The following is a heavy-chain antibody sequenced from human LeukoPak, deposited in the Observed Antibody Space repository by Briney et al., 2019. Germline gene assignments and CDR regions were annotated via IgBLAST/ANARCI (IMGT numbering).Heavy chain of an antibody. CDR1: GGSISSGDYY. V-gene: IGHV4-30-4*01. CDR2: IYYSGST. CDR3: ARDRMVRGVTDWYFEL. D-gene: IGHD3-10*01. Sequence: PSQTLSLTCTVSGGSISSGDYYWRWIRQPPGKGLEWIGYIYYSGSTYYNPSLKSRVTISVDTSKNQFSLKLSSVTAADTAVYYCARDRMVRGVTDWYFELWGRGTLVTVSS. J-gene: IGHJ2*01.